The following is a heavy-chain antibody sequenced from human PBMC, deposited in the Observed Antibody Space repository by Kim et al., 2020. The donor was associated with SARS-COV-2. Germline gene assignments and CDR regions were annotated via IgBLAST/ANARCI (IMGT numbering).Heavy chain of an antibody. V-gene: IGHV3-7*01. J-gene: IGHJ4*02. CDR1: RFTFSRYW. CDR2: IKQDGSET. CDR3: ASQGGAWGGGNFDY. D-gene: IGHD3-16*01. Sequence: GGSLRLSCAASRFTFSRYWMSWVRQAPGKGLEWLANIKQDGSETYYVDSVKGRFTISRDNAKNSLYLQMNSLRAEDTAVYYCASQGGAWGGGNFDYWGQGTLVTVSS.